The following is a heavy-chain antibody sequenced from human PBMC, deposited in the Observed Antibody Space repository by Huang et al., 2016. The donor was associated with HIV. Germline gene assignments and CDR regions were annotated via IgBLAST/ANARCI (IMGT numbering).Heavy chain of an antibody. Sequence: QVQLVESGGGVVQPGGSLRLSCTASGFTFGSFGMHWVRQGAGKVLELVSFIRYDGNNYYYADSVRGRFTISRDNSKDTLYLQMNRLRPDDSAVYYCAKDLTYTFGRHFDYWGRGTLVTVSS. CDR3: AKDLTYTFGRHFDY. CDR2: IRYDGNNY. J-gene: IGHJ4*02. D-gene: IGHD3-3*01. V-gene: IGHV3-30*02. CDR1: GFTFGSFG.